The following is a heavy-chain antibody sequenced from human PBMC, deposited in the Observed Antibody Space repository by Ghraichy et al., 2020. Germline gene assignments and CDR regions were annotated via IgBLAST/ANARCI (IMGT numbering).Heavy chain of an antibody. J-gene: IGHJ5*02. CDR2: ISGGGGST. V-gene: IGHV3-23*01. Sequence: LSLTCAASGFTFSNYAMTWVRQAPGKGLEWVSAISGGGGSTYYADSVKGRFTISRDNSKNTLYLQMNSLRAEDTALYYCAKDDELRGWFDPWGQGTLVTVSS. D-gene: IGHD1-26*01. CDR1: GFTFSNYA. CDR3: AKDDELRGWFDP.